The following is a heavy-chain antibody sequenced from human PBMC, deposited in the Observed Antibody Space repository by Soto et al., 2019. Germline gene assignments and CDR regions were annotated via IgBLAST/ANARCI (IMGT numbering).Heavy chain of an antibody. CDR2: ISGSGDST. D-gene: IGHD3-10*01. Sequence: GGSLRLSCAASGFTFSSYGMSWVRQAPGTGLEWVSGISGSGDSTYYADSVKGRFVISRDNSKNTMYLHTNSLRAEDTAVYYCAIGIDPGPHWGQGALVTVSS. CDR1: GFTFSSYG. CDR3: AIGIDPGPH. J-gene: IGHJ4*02. V-gene: IGHV3-23*01.